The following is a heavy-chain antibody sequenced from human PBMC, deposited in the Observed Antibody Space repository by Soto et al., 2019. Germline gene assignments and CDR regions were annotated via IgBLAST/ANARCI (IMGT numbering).Heavy chain of an antibody. Sequence: GESLKISCKGSGYTFTSYWIGWVRQMPGEGPEWMGVIYPSDSDIRYSPSFQGKVTISADKSITTAYLQWSSLKAADTAMYYCVRSGTSSGRFSDYWGQGTLVTVSS. CDR1: GYTFTSYW. CDR2: IYPSDSDI. D-gene: IGHD2-15*01. J-gene: IGHJ4*02. CDR3: VRSGTSSGRFSDY. V-gene: IGHV5-51*01.